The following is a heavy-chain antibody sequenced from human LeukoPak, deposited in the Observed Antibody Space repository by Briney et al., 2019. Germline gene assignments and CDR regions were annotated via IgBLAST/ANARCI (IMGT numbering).Heavy chain of an antibody. D-gene: IGHD2-15*01. CDR3: AKDYCRGGNCPLPFFDS. V-gene: IGHV3-23*01. CDR2: IIDVGRT. CDR1: GSTLTEHA. J-gene: IGHJ4*02. Sequence: PGGSLRLSCAVSGSTLTEHAWSWVRQAPGEGLEWVSGIIDVGRTYYADSVKGRFTISRDSSKNTLYLQMNSLRAEDTATYYCAKDYCRGGNCPLPFFDSWGQGTLVTVSS.